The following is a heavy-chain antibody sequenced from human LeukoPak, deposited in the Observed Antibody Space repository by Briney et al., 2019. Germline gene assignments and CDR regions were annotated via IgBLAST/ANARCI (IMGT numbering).Heavy chain of an antibody. Sequence: PGGSLRLSCAASGFTFSSYGMHWVRQAPGKGLEWVAVIWYDGSNKYYADSVKGRFTISRDNSKNTLYLQMNSLRAEDTAVYYCARDGGYPPERDAFDIWGQGTMVTVSS. V-gene: IGHV3-33*01. J-gene: IGHJ3*02. CDR1: GFTFSSYG. D-gene: IGHD1-26*01. CDR3: ARDGGYPPERDAFDI. CDR2: IWYDGSNK.